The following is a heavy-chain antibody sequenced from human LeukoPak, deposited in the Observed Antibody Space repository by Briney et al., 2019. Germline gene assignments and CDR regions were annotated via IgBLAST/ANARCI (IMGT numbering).Heavy chain of an antibody. J-gene: IGHJ6*02. Sequence: PGGSLRLSCAASGFTFSSYAMSWVRQAPGKGLEWVSSMSGSGGSTYYADSVKGLFTISRDDSKNTLYLQMNSLRAEDTAVYYCARVRYGELDVWGQGTTVTVSS. CDR2: MSGSGGST. D-gene: IGHD4-17*01. V-gene: IGHV3-23*01. CDR3: ARVRYGELDV. CDR1: GFTFSSYA.